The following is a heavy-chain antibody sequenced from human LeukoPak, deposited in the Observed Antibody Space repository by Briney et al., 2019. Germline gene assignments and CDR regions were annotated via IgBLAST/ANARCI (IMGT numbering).Heavy chain of an antibody. V-gene: IGHV4-30-4*08. Sequence: SQTLSLTCTVSGGSIGSGDYYWSWIRQPPGKGLEWIGYIYYSGSTYYNPSLKSRVTISVDTSKNQFSLKLSSVTAADTAVYYCARSNPVGATGWFDPWGQGTLVTVSS. CDR1: GGSIGSGDYY. CDR3: ARSNPVGATGWFDP. D-gene: IGHD1-26*01. CDR2: IYYSGST. J-gene: IGHJ5*02.